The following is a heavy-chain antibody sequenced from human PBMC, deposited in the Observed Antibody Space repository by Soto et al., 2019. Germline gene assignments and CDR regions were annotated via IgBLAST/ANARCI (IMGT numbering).Heavy chain of an antibody. V-gene: IGHV4-59*01. CDR2: IYYSGST. CDR1: GGSISSYY. D-gene: IGHD3-3*01. Sequence: SETLSLTCTVSGGSISSYYWSWIRQPPGKGLEWIGYIYYSGSTNYNPSLKSRVTISVDTSKNQSSLKLSSVTAADTAVYYCARAAGVVSSYYYYYGVDVWGQGTTVTVSS. CDR3: ARAAGVVSSYYYYYGVDV. J-gene: IGHJ6*02.